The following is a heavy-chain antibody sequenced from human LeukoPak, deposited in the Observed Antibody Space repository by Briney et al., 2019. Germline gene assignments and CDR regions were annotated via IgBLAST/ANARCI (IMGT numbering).Heavy chain of an antibody. Sequence: GESLQISSRGSGYLFTSYWIGWVRQMPGKGREWMGIIYPGDSDTRYSPSFQGQVTISADESITTAYLQWSSLKASDSGRYFCARTPGSSDYRGYQYWYFDLWGRGTLVTVSS. V-gene: IGHV5-51*01. CDR2: IYPGDSDT. CDR1: GYLFTSYW. CDR3: ARTPGSSDYRGYQYWYFDL. J-gene: IGHJ2*01. D-gene: IGHD5-12*01.